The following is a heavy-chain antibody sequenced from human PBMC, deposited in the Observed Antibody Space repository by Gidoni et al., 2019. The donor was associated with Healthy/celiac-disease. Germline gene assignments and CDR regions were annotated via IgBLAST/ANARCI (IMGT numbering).Heavy chain of an antibody. CDR3: ARGLANYYGSGSYKY. J-gene: IGHJ4*02. CDR2: INHSGST. D-gene: IGHD3-10*01. CDR1: GGSFSGYY. V-gene: IGHV4-34*01. Sequence: QVQLQQWGAGLLKPSETLSLTCAVYGGSFSGYYWSWIRQPPGKGLEWIGEINHSGSTNYNPSLKSRVTISVDTSKNQFSLKLSSVTAADTAVYYCARGLANYYGSGSYKYWGQGTLVTVSS.